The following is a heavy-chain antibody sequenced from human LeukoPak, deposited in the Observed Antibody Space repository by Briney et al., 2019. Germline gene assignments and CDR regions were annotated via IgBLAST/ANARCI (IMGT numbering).Heavy chain of an antibody. D-gene: IGHD2-8*01. CDR2: IYYSGST. J-gene: IGHJ4*02. CDR1: GGSISSSSYY. V-gene: IGHV4-39*01. Sequence: PSETLSLTCTVSGGSISSSSYYWGWIRQPPGKGLEWIGSIYYSGSTYYNPSLKSRVTISVDTSKTQFSLKLSSVTAADTPVYYCARTQYCTNGVCRYYYDSSGSYFDYWGQGTLVTVSS. CDR3: ARTQYCTNGVCRYYYDSSGSYFDY.